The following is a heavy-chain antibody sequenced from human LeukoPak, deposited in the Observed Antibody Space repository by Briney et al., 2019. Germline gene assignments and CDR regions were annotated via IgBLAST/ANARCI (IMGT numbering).Heavy chain of an antibody. J-gene: IGHJ6*03. CDR2: INPGDSDT. V-gene: IGHV5-51*01. CDR1: GYSFTSYR. Sequence: GESLKISCKGSGYSFTSYRSGWVRQMPGKGLEWMGIINPGDSDTRYSPSSQGQVTISAANSISTAYLQWSSLKASHTAMYYCASHRRLSSQDYYYMDVWGKGPTVTVSS. D-gene: IGHD2-2*01. CDR3: ASHRRLSSQDYYYMDV.